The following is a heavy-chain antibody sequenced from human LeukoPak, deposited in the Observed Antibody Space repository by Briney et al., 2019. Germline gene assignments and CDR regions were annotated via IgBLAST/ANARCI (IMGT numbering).Heavy chain of an antibody. CDR1: GFNFSHYA. CDR3: AKYCSGCYVGLDC. D-gene: IGHD6-19*01. Sequence: GGSLRLSCGASGFNFSHYAMHWVRQAPGKGLEWVALISNDGNKKYYVDSVKGRFTISRDNSKNTLYLQVNSLRAEDTAVYYCAKYCSGCYVGLDCWGQGTLVTVSS. J-gene: IGHJ4*02. V-gene: IGHV3-30*18. CDR2: ISNDGNKK.